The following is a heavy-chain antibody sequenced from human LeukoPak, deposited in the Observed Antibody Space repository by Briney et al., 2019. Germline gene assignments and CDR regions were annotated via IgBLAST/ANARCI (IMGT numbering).Heavy chain of an antibody. CDR2: IYYSGST. CDR3: ARDGAATVAGYAFDI. V-gene: IGHV4-59*12. D-gene: IGHD6-19*01. Sequence: PSETLSLTCTVSGGSISSYYWSWIRQPPGKGLEWIGYIYYSGSTNYNPSLKSRVTISVDKSKNQFSLKLISLTAADTAVYYCARDGAATVAGYAFDIWGQGTMVTVSS. J-gene: IGHJ3*02. CDR1: GGSISSYY.